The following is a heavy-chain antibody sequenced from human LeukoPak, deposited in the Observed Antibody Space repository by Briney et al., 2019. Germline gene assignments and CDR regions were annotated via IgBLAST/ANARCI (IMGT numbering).Heavy chain of an antibody. V-gene: IGHV3-7*04. Sequence: GGSLRLSCAASGFTFSNYWMNWVRQAPGKGLEWVANIKQDGSAKYYVDSVKGRLTISRDNAKNSLYLQMNSLGAEDTAVYYCARTIREQWLTIDYWGQGTLVTFSS. CDR2: IKQDGSAK. CDR1: GFTFSNYW. CDR3: ARTIREQWLTIDY. J-gene: IGHJ4*02. D-gene: IGHD6-19*01.